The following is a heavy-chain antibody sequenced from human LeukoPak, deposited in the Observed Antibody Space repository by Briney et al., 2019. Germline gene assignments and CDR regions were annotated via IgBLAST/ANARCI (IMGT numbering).Heavy chain of an antibody. D-gene: IGHD5-12*01. V-gene: IGHV4-38-2*02. Sequence: SETLSLTCAVSGYSISSGYYWGWIRQPPGKGLEWIGSIDHSGSTYYNPSLKSRVTISVDTSKNQFSLKLSSVTAADTAVYYCARDRYSGWLRIDYWGQGTLVTVSS. CDR3: ARDRYSGWLRIDY. CDR1: GYSISSGYY. CDR2: IDHSGST. J-gene: IGHJ4*02.